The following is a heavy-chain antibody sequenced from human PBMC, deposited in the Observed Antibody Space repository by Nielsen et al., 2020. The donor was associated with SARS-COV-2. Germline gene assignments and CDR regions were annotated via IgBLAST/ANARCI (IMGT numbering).Heavy chain of an antibody. CDR2: INSDGSST. D-gene: IGHD4-23*01. CDR1: GFTFSSYW. J-gene: IGHJ4*02. Sequence: GESLKISCAASGFTFSSYWMHWVRQAPGKGLVWVSRINSDGSSTSYADSVKGRFTISRDNAKNTLYLQMNSLRAEDMAVYYCAREGGVTPTDYWGQGTLVTVSS. V-gene: IGHV3-74*01. CDR3: AREGGVTPTDY.